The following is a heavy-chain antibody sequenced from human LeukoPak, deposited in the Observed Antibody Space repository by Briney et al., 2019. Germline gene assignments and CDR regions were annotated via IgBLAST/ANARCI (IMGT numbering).Heavy chain of an antibody. CDR3: ASWAQWLRYFDY. J-gene: IGHJ4*02. CDR2: ISSGGTTI. V-gene: IGHV3-11*01. CDR1: GFTFSDYY. D-gene: IGHD5-12*01. Sequence: GGSLRLSCAASGFTFSDYYMSWIRQAPGKGLEWVSYISSGGTTIYYADSVKGRFTISRDNAKNSLYLQMNSLRAEDTAVYHCASWAQWLRYFDYWGQGTLVTVSS.